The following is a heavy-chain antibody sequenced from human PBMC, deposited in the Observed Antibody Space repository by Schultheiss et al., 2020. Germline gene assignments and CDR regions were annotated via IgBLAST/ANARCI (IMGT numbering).Heavy chain of an antibody. CDR2: IYTSGST. D-gene: IGHD5-12*01. Sequence: SQTLSLTCTVSGGSISSGSYYWSWIRQPAGKGLEWIGRIYTSGSTNYNPSLKSRVTISVDTSKNQFSLKLSSVTAADTAVYYCARGGFEGWLRHVNYYFDYWGQGTLVTVSS. J-gene: IGHJ4*02. CDR3: ARGGFEGWLRHVNYYFDY. CDR1: GGSISSGSYY. V-gene: IGHV4-61*02.